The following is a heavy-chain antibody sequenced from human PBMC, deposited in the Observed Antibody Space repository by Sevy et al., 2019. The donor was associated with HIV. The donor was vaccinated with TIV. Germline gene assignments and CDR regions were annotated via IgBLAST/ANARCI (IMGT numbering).Heavy chain of an antibody. CDR2: IWHDGSNK. V-gene: IGHV3-33*08. D-gene: IGHD4-4*01. J-gene: IGHJ5*02. CDR1: GFIFSSFA. CDR3: ARETDNSARWLDP. Sequence: GGSLRLSCAGSGFIFSSFAMTWVRQAPGKGLEWVAFIWHDGSNKYMADSVKGRFTISRDNSKNTLFLQMNSLTVEDTAVYYCARETDNSARWLDPWGQGTLVTVSS.